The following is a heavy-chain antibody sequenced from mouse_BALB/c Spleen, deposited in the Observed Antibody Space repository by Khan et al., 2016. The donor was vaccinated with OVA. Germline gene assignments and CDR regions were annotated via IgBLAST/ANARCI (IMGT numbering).Heavy chain of an antibody. Sequence: QIQLVQSGPELKKPGETVKISCKASAYTFTNYGMNWVKQAPGKGLKWMGWINTSTGEPTYTDDFKGRFAFSLETSASTAYLQINNRKNEDRATYFCARGASYWYFDVWGAGTTVTVSS. CDR3: ARGASYWYFDV. J-gene: IGHJ1*01. CDR2: INTSTGEP. CDR1: AYTFTNYG. V-gene: IGHV9-1*02.